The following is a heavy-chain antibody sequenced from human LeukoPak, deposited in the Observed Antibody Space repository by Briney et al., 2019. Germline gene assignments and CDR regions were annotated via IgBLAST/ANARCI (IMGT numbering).Heavy chain of an antibody. CDR2: ISSSSSYI. Sequence: GGSLRLSCAASGFTFSSYSMNWVRQAPGKGLEWVSPISSSSSYIYYADSVKGRFTISRDNAKNSLYLQMNSLRAEDTAVYYCARDGLLWFGELFPYYFDYWGQGTLVTVSS. CDR3: ARDGLLWFGELFPYYFDY. V-gene: IGHV3-21*01. D-gene: IGHD3-10*01. J-gene: IGHJ4*02. CDR1: GFTFSSYS.